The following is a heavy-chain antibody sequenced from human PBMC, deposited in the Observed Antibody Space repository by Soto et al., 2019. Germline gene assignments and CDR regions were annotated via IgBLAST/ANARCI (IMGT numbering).Heavy chain of an antibody. CDR1: GFTFSSYG. CDR3: ATRRFTNSKGAFDI. D-gene: IGHD3-22*01. CDR2: IWYDGSNK. V-gene: IGHV3-33*01. Sequence: HPGGSLRLSCAASGFTFSSYGMHWVRQAPGKGLEWVAVIWYDGSNKYYADSVKGRFTISRDNSKNTLYLQMNSLRAEDTAVYYCATRRFTNSKGAFDIWGQGTMVTVSS. J-gene: IGHJ3*02.